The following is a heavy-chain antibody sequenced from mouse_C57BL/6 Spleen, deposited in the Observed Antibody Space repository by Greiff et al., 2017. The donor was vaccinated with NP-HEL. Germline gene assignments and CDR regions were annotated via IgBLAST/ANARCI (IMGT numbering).Heavy chain of an antibody. J-gene: IGHJ4*01. CDR2: IDPSDSYT. CDR3: ARKETDRSIPYYYAMDY. CDR1: GYTFTSYW. Sequence: QVQLKQPGAELVKPGASVKLSCKASGYTFTSYWMQWVKQRPGQGLEWIGEIDPSDSYTNYNQKFKGKATLTVDTSSSTAYMQLSSLTSEDSAVYYCARKETDRSIPYYYAMDYWGQGTSVTVSS. V-gene: IGHV1-50*01. D-gene: IGHD3-2*01.